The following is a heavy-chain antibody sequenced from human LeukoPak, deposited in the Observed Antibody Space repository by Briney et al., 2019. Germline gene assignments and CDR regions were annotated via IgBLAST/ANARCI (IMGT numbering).Heavy chain of an antibody. Sequence: GGSLRLSCAASGFTFSSYAMHWVRQAPGKGLEWVAVISYDGSNKYYADSVKGRFTISRDNSKNTLYLQMNSLRAEDTAVYYCARDQSGDSTGFEWGQGTLVTVSS. D-gene: IGHD3-22*01. CDR2: ISYDGSNK. CDR3: ARDQSGDSTGFE. J-gene: IGHJ4*02. V-gene: IGHV3-30-3*01. CDR1: GFTFSSYA.